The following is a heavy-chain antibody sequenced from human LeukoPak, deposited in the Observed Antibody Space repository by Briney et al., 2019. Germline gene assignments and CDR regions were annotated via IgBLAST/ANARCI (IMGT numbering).Heavy chain of an antibody. CDR2: IIPIFGTA. Sequence: GPSVKVSCKASGGTFSSYAISWVRQAPGQGLEWMGGIIPIFGTANFAQKFQGRVTITADESTSTAYMELSSLRSEDTAVYYCARGESSRWSSPVSTTHFYSTMDVWGQGTTVTVSS. D-gene: IGHD6-13*01. V-gene: IGHV1-69*01. CDR1: GGTFSSYA. J-gene: IGHJ6*02. CDR3: ARGESSRWSSPVSTTHFYSTMDV.